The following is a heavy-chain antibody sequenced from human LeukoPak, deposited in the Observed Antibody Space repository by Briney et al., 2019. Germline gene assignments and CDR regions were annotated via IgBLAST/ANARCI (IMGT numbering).Heavy chain of an antibody. CDR3: ARDKMVGPTIFDY. Sequence: GGSLRLSCAVSGFTFSSYWMSWVRQAPGKGLEWVANIKQDGSEKYYVDSVKGRFTISRDNAKNSLYLQMNSLRAEDTAVYYCARDKMVGPTIFDYWGQGTLVTVSS. V-gene: IGHV3-7*01. CDR2: IKQDGSEK. CDR1: GFTFSSYW. J-gene: IGHJ4*02. D-gene: IGHD1-26*01.